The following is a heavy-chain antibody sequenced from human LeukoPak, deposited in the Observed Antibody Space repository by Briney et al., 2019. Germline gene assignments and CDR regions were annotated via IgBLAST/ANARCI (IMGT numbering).Heavy chain of an antibody. Sequence: GGSLRLSCAASGFTFTSYGMHWVRQAPGKGLEWVAFIRYDGRNKYYADSVKGRFTISRDNSKNTLYLQMNSLRAEDTAVYYCAKAQAFDIWGQGTMVTVSS. V-gene: IGHV3-30*02. J-gene: IGHJ3*02. CDR3: AKAQAFDI. CDR1: GFTFTSYG. CDR2: IRYDGRNK.